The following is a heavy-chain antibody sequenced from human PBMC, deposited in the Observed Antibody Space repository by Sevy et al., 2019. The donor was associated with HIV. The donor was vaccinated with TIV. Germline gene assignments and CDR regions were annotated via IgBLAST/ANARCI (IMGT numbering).Heavy chain of an antibody. Sequence: ASVKVSCKASGGTFSSYAISWVRQAPGQGLEWMGGIIPIFGTANYAQKFQGRVTITADESTSTAYMELSSLRSEDTAVYYCARDIGEWDYYDRSGYFPDAFDIWGQGTMVTVSS. CDR2: IIPIFGTA. J-gene: IGHJ3*02. V-gene: IGHV1-69*13. D-gene: IGHD3-22*01. CDR1: GGTFSSYA. CDR3: ARDIGEWDYYDRSGYFPDAFDI.